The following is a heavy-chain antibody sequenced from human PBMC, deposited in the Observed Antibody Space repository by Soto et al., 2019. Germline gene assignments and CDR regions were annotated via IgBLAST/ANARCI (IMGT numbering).Heavy chain of an antibody. J-gene: IGHJ6*02. CDR1: GGSFSGYY. Sequence: NLSETLSLTCAVYGGSFSGYYWSWIRQPPGKGLEWIGEINHSGSTNYNPSFKSRVTISVDTSKNQFSLKLSSVTAADTAVYYCARGGYYDFWSGYYPGKGYYYYGMDVWGQGTTVTVSS. CDR3: ARGGYYDFWSGYYPGKGYYYYGMDV. V-gene: IGHV4-34*01. CDR2: INHSGST. D-gene: IGHD3-3*01.